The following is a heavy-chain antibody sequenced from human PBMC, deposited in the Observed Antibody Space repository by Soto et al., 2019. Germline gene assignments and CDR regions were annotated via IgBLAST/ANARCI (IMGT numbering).Heavy chain of an antibody. CDR3: AKATESYGWGSYYDAPDYYYGMDV. Sequence: EVQLLESGGGLVQPGGSLRLSCAASGFTFSSYAMSWVRQAPGKGLEWVSAISGSGGSTYYADSVKGRFTISRDNSKNTLYLQMSSLRAEDRAVYYCAKATESYGWGSYYDAPDYYYGMDVWGQGTTLTVSS. D-gene: IGHD3-10*01. V-gene: IGHV3-23*01. J-gene: IGHJ6*02. CDR1: GFTFSSYA. CDR2: ISGSGGST.